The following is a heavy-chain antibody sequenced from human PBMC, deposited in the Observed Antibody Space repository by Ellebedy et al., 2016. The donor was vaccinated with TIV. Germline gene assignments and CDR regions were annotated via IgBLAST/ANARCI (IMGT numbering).Heavy chain of an antibody. Sequence: GGSLRLSXAASGFTFDNYAMNWVRQGPGKGLEWVSAVSGSGSTTYYADSVRGRFTVSRDNSKNTLFLQMNSLRVDDTAVYYCAKDGGGWYTSGWYYFDYWGQGALVTVSS. J-gene: IGHJ4*02. V-gene: IGHV3-23*01. CDR2: VSGSGSTT. D-gene: IGHD6-19*01. CDR1: GFTFDNYA. CDR3: AKDGGGWYTSGWYYFDY.